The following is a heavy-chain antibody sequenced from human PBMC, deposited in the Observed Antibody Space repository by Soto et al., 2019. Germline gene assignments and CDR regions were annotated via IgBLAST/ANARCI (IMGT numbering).Heavy chain of an antibody. J-gene: IGHJ5*02. Sequence: QVQLVESGGGVVQPGRSLRLSCAASGFTFSSYAMHWVRQAPGKGLEWVAVISHDGSNKYYADSVKGRFTXSRDXSKXXXXXXXXXXXXXXXXXYYCARDAEQQLTTNWFDPWGQGTLVTVSS. CDR3: ARDAEQQLTTNWFDP. V-gene: IGHV3-30-3*01. CDR1: GFTFSSYA. D-gene: IGHD6-13*01. CDR2: ISHDGSNK.